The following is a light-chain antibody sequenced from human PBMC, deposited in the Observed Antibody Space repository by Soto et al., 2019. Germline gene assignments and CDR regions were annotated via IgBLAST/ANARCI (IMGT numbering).Light chain of an antibody. CDR2: EVS. CDR3: SSYTTRSTVV. CDR1: SSDVGYYDF. V-gene: IGLV2-14*01. J-gene: IGLJ3*02. Sequence: QSALTQPASVSDSPGQSITISCTGTSSDVGYYDFVSWYQQEPGKAPKLMIYEVSNRPSGVSNRFSGSKSGNTAYLTISGLQAEDEADYYCSSYTTRSTVVFGGGTKVTVL.